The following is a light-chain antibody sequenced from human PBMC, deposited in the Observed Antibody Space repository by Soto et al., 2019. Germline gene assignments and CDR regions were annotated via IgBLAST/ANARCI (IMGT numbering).Light chain of an antibody. CDR1: QTISSL. J-gene: IGKJ1*01. Sequence: DIQMTQSPSTLSGSVGDRVTITCRASQTISSLLAWYQQKPGRAPKLLMYEASSLESGVPSRFSGSGSGTEFTLTIGSLQPGDFATYYCQQYNTYFATFGQGTKVDIK. V-gene: IGKV1-5*03. CDR2: EAS. CDR3: QQYNTYFAT.